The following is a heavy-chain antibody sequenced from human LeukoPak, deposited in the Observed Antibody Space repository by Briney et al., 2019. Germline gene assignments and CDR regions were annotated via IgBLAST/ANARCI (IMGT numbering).Heavy chain of an antibody. CDR3: ARGGDGYNYVYYFDY. V-gene: IGHV1-69*13. D-gene: IGHD5-24*01. CDR1: GGTFSSYA. Sequence: SVKVSCKASGGTFSSYAISWVRQAPGQGLEWMGGIIPIFGTANYAQKFQGRVTITADESTSTGYMAMSSLRSEDTAVYYCARGGDGYNYVYYFDYWGQGTLVTVSS. CDR2: IIPIFGTA. J-gene: IGHJ4*02.